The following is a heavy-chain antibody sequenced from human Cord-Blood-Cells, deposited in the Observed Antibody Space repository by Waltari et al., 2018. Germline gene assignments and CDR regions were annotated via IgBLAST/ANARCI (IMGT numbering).Heavy chain of an antibody. CDR1: GGSFSGYY. Sequence: QVQLQQWGAGLLKPSETLSLTCAVYGGSFSGYYWSWIRHPPGKGLEWIGEINHSGSTNYNPSLKSRVTISVDTSKNQFSLKLSSVTAADTAVYYCARDIAAAGRDYWGQGTLVTVSS. CDR3: ARDIAAAGRDY. D-gene: IGHD6-13*01. J-gene: IGHJ4*02. CDR2: INHSGST. V-gene: IGHV4-34*01.